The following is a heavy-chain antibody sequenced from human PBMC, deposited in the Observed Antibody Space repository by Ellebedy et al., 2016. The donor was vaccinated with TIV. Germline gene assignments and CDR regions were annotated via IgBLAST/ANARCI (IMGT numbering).Heavy chain of an antibody. D-gene: IGHD4-17*01. CDR3: ARQPQNGSYGLFP. J-gene: IGHJ5*02. V-gene: IGHV1-2*02. Sequence: ASVKVSCKTSGYPFTAFHIHWVRQAPGEGLEWMGWINSNSGVTFYVQKFQGRVTMTRDTSKSTAFMELTSLTPDDTAVYYCARQPQNGSYGLFPWGQGTLVTVSS. CDR1: GYPFTAFH. CDR2: INSNSGVT.